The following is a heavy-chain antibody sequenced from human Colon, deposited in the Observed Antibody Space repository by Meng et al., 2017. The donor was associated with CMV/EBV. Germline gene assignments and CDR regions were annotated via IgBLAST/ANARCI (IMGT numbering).Heavy chain of an antibody. CDR3: ALRLRNSDGMDV. D-gene: IGHD5-24*01. CDR1: GFSFSNYA. V-gene: IGHV3-74*01. Sequence: GESLKISCAASGFSFSNYAIHWVRQGPGKGLVWVARINGDGSSTSYADSVRGRFTISRDNAKNTLFLQMNGLTTEGTALYYCALRLRNSDGMDVWGQGTTVTVSS. J-gene: IGHJ6*02. CDR2: INGDGSST.